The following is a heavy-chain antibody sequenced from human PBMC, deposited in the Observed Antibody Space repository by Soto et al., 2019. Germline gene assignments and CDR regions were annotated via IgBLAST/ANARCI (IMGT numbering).Heavy chain of an antibody. Sequence: QVQLVQSGAEVKKPGASVKVSCKTSGYTFTSYAIHWVRQAPGQRLEWMGWINAGNGNTKYSQNFQGRVTITRDTSARTVYMELRSLRSEDTAVYYCTRAYYHDSSSYYLDSCGQGTLITVPS. D-gene: IGHD3-22*01. CDR3: TRAYYHDSSSYYLDS. J-gene: IGHJ4*02. CDR1: GYTFTSYA. CDR2: INAGNGNT. V-gene: IGHV1-3*01.